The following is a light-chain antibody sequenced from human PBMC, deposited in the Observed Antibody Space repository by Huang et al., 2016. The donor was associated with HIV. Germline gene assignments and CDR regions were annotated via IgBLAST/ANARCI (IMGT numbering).Light chain of an antibody. Sequence: EIVLTQSPCTRSLSPGERATISCRASQRVSSSYLAWSQQKPGQAPRLHSYGASTSATGIPDRFSGSGSGTDFTLTISRLEPEDFAVYYCQQYGSSPMYTFGQGTKLEIK. CDR2: GAS. J-gene: IGKJ2*01. CDR1: QRVSSSY. V-gene: IGKV3-20*01. CDR3: QQYGSSPMYT.